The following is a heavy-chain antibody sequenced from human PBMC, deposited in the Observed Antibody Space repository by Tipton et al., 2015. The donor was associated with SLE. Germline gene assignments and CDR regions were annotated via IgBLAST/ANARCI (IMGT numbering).Heavy chain of an antibody. J-gene: IGHJ6*02. CDR3: ASERTPLYGMDV. V-gene: IGHV3-30*04. Sequence: SLRLSCAASGFTFSSYAMHWVRQAPGKGLEWVAVISYDGSNKYYADSVKGRFTISRDNSKNTLYLQMNSLRAEDTAVYYCASERTPLYGMDVWGQGTTVTVSS. CDR1: GFTFSSYA. CDR2: ISYDGSNK. D-gene: IGHD1-1*01.